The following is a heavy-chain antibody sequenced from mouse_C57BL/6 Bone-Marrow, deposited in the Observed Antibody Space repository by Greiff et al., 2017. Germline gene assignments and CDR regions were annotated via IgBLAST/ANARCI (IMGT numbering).Heavy chain of an antibody. CDR2: IDPSDSYT. CDR1: GYTFTSYW. D-gene: IGHD1-1*01. J-gene: IGHJ2*01. CDR3: ANSFTTVVDY. Sequence: QVQLQQPGAELVMPGASVKLSCKASGYTFTSYWMHWVKQRPGQGLEWIGEIDPSDSYTNYNQKFKGKSTLTVDKSSSTAYMQLSSLTSGDSAVYYLANSFTTVVDYWGQGTTLTVSS. V-gene: IGHV1-69*01.